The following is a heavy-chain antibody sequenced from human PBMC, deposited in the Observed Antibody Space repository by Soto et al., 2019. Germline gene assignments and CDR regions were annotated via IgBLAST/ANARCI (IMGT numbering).Heavy chain of an antibody. V-gene: IGHV3-11*01. D-gene: IGHD3-9*01. J-gene: IGHJ4*02. CDR3: ARRGVTGYYRSFAY. Sequence: QVKLVESGGDLVKPGGSLRLSCAASGFSFSDYFMAWVRQAPGKGLEWISLISSSGSATYYADAVKGRFTISRDNAKDSLYLQLSSLRAEDTAVYYCARRGVTGYYRSFAYWGQGALVTVSS. CDR2: ISSSGSAT. CDR1: GFSFSDYF.